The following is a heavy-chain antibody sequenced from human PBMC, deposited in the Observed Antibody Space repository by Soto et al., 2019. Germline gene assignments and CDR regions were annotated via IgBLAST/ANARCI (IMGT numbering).Heavy chain of an antibody. V-gene: IGHV1-69*02. CDR1: GGTFSSYT. CDR2: IIPILGIA. J-gene: IGHJ4*02. D-gene: IGHD6-6*01. CDR3: ARLPEYSSSPVDY. Sequence: QVQLVQSGAEVQKPGSSVKVSCKASGGTFSSYTISWVRQAPGQGLEWMGRIIPILGIANYAQKFQGRVTITADKSTSTAYMELSSLRSEDTAVYYCARLPEYSSSPVDYWGQGTLVTVSS.